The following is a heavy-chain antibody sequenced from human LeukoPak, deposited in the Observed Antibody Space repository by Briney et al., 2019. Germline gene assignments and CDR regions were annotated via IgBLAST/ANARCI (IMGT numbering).Heavy chain of an antibody. D-gene: IGHD4/OR15-4a*01. CDR2: ISGSGGST. V-gene: IGHV3-23*01. CDR1: GFTFSSYG. J-gene: IGHJ4*02. Sequence: GGTLRLSCAASGFTFSSYGMSWVRQAPGKGLEWVSTISGSGGSTYYADSVKGRFTISRDNSKNTLYLQMNSLRAEDTAVYYCARRAGAYSHPYDYWGQGTLVTVSS. CDR3: ARRAGAYSHPYDY.